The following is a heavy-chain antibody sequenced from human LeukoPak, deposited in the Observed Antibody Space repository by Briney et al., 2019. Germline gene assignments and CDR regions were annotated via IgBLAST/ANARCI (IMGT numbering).Heavy chain of an antibody. CDR2: IYNTGTT. Sequence: ASETLSLTCTVSRGITRYYWFWIRQSPGKGLEWVGYIYNTGTTNYNPSLKSRATMSVDTSKSQFSLKLRSVTAADTAVYYCARVKRVAVAEYYYYYGLDVWGQGTTVTVSS. D-gene: IGHD6-19*01. V-gene: IGHV4-59*01. J-gene: IGHJ6*02. CDR1: RGITRYY. CDR3: ARVKRVAVAEYYYYYGLDV.